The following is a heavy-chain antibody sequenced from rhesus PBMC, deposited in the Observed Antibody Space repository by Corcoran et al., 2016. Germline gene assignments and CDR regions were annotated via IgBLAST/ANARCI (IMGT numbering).Heavy chain of an antibody. CDR1: GYSFTSYY. CDR2: IPPSSGKS. CDR3: PREGPLRGNRFDV. V-gene: IGHV1-180*01. Sequence: QVHLVQSGAEIKQPGASVKLSCKASGYSFTSYYIHWVRQAPGQGLEWIGLIPPSSGKSNYPPNLQGKVTITTDTSTTTAYMELSSLRSEDTAVYYCPREGPLRGNRFDVWGPGVLVTVSS. J-gene: IGHJ5-1*01.